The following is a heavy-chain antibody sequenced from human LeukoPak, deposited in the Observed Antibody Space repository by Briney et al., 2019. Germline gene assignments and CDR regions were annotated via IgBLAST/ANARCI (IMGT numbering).Heavy chain of an antibody. D-gene: IGHD3-10*01. CDR3: ARTYGSKGNYYFDY. J-gene: IGHJ4*02. V-gene: IGHV4-59*01. CDR2: IYYSGST. Sequence: PSETLSLTCTVSGDSISGYYWSWIRQPPGKGLEWIGYIYYSGSTNYDSSLKSRVTIQVDTSKSQFSLKLSSVTAADTAVYYCARTYGSKGNYYFDYWGQGTLVTVSS. CDR1: GDSISGYY.